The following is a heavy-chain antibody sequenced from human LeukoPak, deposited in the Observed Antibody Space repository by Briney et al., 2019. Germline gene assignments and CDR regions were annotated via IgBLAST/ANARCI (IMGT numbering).Heavy chain of an antibody. CDR1: GFTLSRYY. CDR3: ARGSGWDFDY. V-gene: IGHV3-66*01. J-gene: IGHJ4*02. D-gene: IGHD6-19*01. CDR2: IYSGGST. Sequence: PGGSLRLSCAASGFTLSRYYMYWVRQAPGKGLEWVSFIYSGGSTYYADSVKGRFTISRDNSKNTLYLQMNSLRAEDTAVYYCARGSGWDFDYWGQGTLVTVSS.